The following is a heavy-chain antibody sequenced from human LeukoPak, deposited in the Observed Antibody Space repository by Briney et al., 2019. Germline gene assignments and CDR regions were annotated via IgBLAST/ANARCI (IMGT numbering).Heavy chain of an antibody. CDR3: AKATTAIVVDNFFDY. V-gene: IGHV3-23*01. CDR1: GFTFGNFA. D-gene: IGHD3-22*01. CDR2: IRGGGAVT. J-gene: IGHJ4*02. Sequence: GGSLRLSCAASGFTFGNFAMSWVRQAPGKGLEWVSYIRGGGAVTYYADSVKGRFTISRDNSKNTLHLQMNSLRAEDTALYYCAKATTAIVVDNFFDYWGQGTLVSVSS.